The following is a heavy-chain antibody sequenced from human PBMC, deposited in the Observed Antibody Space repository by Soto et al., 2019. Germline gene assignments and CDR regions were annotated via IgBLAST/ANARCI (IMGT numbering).Heavy chain of an antibody. CDR1: EFTFSTYA. V-gene: IGHV3-23*01. Sequence: EVQVLESGGGLVQPGGSLRLSCAASEFTFSTYAMSWVRQAPGKGLEWVSGISGSGGGTYYADSVKGRFTISRDNSKNTVYQQMNSLRAEDTAVYYCAKPHRDVYSTAFFYHWGQGTLVTVSS. J-gene: IGHJ4*02. D-gene: IGHD4-4*01. CDR2: ISGSGGGT. CDR3: AKPHRDVYSTAFFYH.